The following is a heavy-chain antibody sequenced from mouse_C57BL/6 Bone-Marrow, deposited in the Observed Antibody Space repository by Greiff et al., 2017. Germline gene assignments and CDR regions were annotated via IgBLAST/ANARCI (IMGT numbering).Heavy chain of an antibody. CDR2: IWWDDDK. D-gene: IGHD1-1*01. Sequence: QVTLKVSGPGILQPSQTLSLTCSFSGFSLSAFGMGVGRIRQPSGKGLVWLVHIWWDDDKYYNTVMNSRPTISKNTSKTPVLLKINISDTAATATYYCGRMVVSFDYWGQGTTLTVSS. CDR1: GFSLSAFGMG. J-gene: IGHJ2*01. V-gene: IGHV8-8*01. CDR3: GRMVVSFDY.